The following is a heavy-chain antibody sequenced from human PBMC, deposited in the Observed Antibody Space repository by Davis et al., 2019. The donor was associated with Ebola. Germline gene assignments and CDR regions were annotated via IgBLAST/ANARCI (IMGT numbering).Heavy chain of an antibody. Sequence: SGPTLVKPTQTLTLTCTFSGFSLSTSGMCVSWIRQPPGKALEWLARIDWDDDKYYSTSLKTRLTISKDTSRNQVVLTMTNMDPVDTATYYCARILYISSWYYFDYWGQGTLVTVSS. CDR1: GFSLSTSGMC. V-gene: IGHV2-70*11. J-gene: IGHJ4*02. CDR2: IDWDDDK. CDR3: ARILYISSWYYFDY. D-gene: IGHD6-13*01.